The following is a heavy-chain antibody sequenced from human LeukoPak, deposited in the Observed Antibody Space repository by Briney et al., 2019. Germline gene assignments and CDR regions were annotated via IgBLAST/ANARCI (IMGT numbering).Heavy chain of an antibody. CDR1: GYTFTSYD. CDR2: MNPNSGNT. J-gene: IGHJ6*02. Sequence: ASVKVSCKASGYTFTSYDINWVRQATGQGLEWMGWMNPNSGNTGYAQNFQSRVTMTRNTSITTAYMELSSLISEDTAVYYCARGPLGEVGIVRMDVWGQGTTVTVSS. V-gene: IGHV1-8*01. D-gene: IGHD1-26*01. CDR3: ARGPLGEVGIVRMDV.